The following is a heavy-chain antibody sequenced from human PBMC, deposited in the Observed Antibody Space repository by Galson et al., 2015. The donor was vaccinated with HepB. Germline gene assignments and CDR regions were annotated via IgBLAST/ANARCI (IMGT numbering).Heavy chain of an antibody. D-gene: IGHD5-12*01. Sequence: SLRLSCAASGFTFSSYGMHWVRQAPGKGLEWVAVISYDGSNKYYADSVKGRFTISRDNSKNTLYLQMNSLRAEDTAVYYCARDRADYIVATSGDAFDIWGQGTMVAVSS. CDR2: ISYDGSNK. CDR1: GFTFSSYG. V-gene: IGHV3-30*03. J-gene: IGHJ3*02. CDR3: ARDRADYIVATSGDAFDI.